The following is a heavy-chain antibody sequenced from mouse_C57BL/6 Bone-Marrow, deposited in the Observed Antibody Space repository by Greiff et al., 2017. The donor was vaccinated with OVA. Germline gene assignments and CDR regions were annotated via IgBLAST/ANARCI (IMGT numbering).Heavy chain of an antibody. CDR2: IRSKSNNYAT. CDR1: GFSFNTYA. V-gene: IGHV10-1*01. CDR3: VRRHDGPRAMDY. Sequence: EVKVVDSGGGLVQPKGSLKLSCAASGFSFNTYAMNWVRQAPGKGLEWVARIRSKSNNYATYYADSVKDRFTISRDDSESMLYLQMNNLKTEDTAMYYCVRRHDGPRAMDYWGQGTSVTVSS. J-gene: IGHJ4*01. D-gene: IGHD2-3*01.